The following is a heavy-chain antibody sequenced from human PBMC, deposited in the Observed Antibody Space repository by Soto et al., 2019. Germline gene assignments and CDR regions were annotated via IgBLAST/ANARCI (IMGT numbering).Heavy chain of an antibody. CDR1: GLIFSDYH. Sequence: EVQLVESGGGLVQPGGSLRLSCAASGLIFSDYHMDWVRQAPGKGLEWVGRIRRKANSYTTEYAASVKGRFTISRDDSTISLYLQMNSLKSEDTAVYDCAMLGGWSGGSSGMDVWGQGTTVTVSS. D-gene: IGHD6-19*01. CDR3: AMLGGWSGGSSGMDV. CDR2: IRRKANSYTT. V-gene: IGHV3-72*01. J-gene: IGHJ6*02.